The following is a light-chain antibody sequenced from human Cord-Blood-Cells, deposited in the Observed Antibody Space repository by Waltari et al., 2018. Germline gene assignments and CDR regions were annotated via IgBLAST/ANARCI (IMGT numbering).Light chain of an antibody. J-gene: IGLJ3*02. V-gene: IGLV1-51*02. CDR3: GTWGSSLSAGV. CDR2: ENT. CDR1: SSNIGNNS. Sequence: QSVLTQPPSVSAAPGQKVTISCSGSSSNIGNNSVSWYQQLPGTAPKPLIYENTKLPSGMPDRFPGYKSGTSATLGITGLQPGDEDDYYCGTWGSSLSAGVFGGGTKLTVL.